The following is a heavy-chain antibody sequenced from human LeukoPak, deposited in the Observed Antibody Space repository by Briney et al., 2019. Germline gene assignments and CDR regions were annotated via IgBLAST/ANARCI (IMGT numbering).Heavy chain of an antibody. CDR3: ARWGYCSGGSCSGGFDP. CDR1: GFTFSSYW. CDR2: IKQDGSEK. V-gene: IGHV3-7*01. D-gene: IGHD2-15*01. Sequence: PGGSLRLSCAASGFTFSSYWMSWVRQAPGKGLEWVANIKQDGSEKYYVDSVKGRFTISRDNGKNSLYLQMNSLRAEDTAVYYCARWGYCSGGSCSGGFDPWGQGTLVTVSS. J-gene: IGHJ5*02.